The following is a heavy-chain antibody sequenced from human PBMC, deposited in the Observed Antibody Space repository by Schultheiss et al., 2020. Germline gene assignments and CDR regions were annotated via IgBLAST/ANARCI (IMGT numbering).Heavy chain of an antibody. CDR1: GYSISSGYY. CDR3: ARDGAVAGYGAYYYGMDV. J-gene: IGHJ6*02. Sequence: SETLSLTCTVSGYSISSGYYWGWIRQPPGKGLEWIGSIYHSGSTYYNPSLKSRVTISVDTSKNQFSLKLSSVTAADTAVYYCARDGAVAGYGAYYYGMDVWGQGTTVTVSS. V-gene: IGHV4-38-2*02. CDR2: IYHSGST. D-gene: IGHD6-19*01.